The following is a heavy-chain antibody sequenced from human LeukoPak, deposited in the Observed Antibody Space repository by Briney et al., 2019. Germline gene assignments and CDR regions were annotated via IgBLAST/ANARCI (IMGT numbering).Heavy chain of an antibody. CDR2: FYTSGST. CDR1: GGSISSGSYY. Sequence: SSETLSLTCTVSGGSISSGSYYRSWTRQPAGKGLEWIGRFYTSGSTDYNPSLKSRVTISVDTSKNQFSLKVSSVTAADTAVYYCAREGEYSNRLDPWGQGTLVTVSS. V-gene: IGHV4-61*02. CDR3: AREGEYSNRLDP. J-gene: IGHJ5*02. D-gene: IGHD4-11*01.